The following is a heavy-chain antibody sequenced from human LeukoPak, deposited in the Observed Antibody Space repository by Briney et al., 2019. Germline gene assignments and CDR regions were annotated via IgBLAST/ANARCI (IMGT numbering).Heavy chain of an antibody. D-gene: IGHD3-16*02. J-gene: IGHJ4*02. V-gene: IGHV3-30*18. CDR3: AKDMDDYVWGSYLTY. CDR1: GVTFSSYW. Sequence: AGTLSLSCAASGVTFSSYWRHWIRQPPGKGLEWVGDISYDGSNKYYPDSVKRLITISRDNSKYTLYLQMNSLRAEDTAVYYCAKDMDDYVWGSYLTYWGQGTLVTVSS. CDR2: ISYDGSNK.